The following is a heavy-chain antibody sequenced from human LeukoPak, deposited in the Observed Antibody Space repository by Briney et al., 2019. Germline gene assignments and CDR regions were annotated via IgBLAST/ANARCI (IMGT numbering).Heavy chain of an antibody. CDR2: IYYSGST. CDR1: GGSVSSYY. V-gene: IGHV4-59*02. D-gene: IGHD1-14*01. Sequence: ASETLSLTCTVSGGSVSSYYWSWIRQPPGKGLEWIGYIYYSGSTNYNPSLKSRVTISVDTSKNQFSLKLSSVTAADTAAYYCAREGMVYPYYFDYWGQGTLVTVSS. CDR3: AREGMVYPYYFDY. J-gene: IGHJ4*02.